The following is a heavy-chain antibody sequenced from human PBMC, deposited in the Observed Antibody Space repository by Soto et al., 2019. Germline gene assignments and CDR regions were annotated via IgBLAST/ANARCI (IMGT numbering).Heavy chain of an antibody. CDR2: MSGSGGST. J-gene: IGHJ5*02. CDR3: AKAGYCSGGSCSNWFDP. CDR1: GFTFSSYA. D-gene: IGHD2-15*01. V-gene: IGHV3-23*01. Sequence: VQLLESGGGLVQPGGSLRLSCAASGFTFSSYAMSWVRQAPGKGLEWVSAMSGSGGSTYYADSVKGRVTISRDNSKNSLYLQMTSLRAEDTAVYFCAKAGYCSGGSCSNWFDPWGQGTLVTVSS.